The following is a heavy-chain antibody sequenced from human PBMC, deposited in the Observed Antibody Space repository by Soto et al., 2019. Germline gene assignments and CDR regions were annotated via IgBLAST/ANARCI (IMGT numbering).Heavy chain of an antibody. CDR2: MNPNSGNT. J-gene: IGHJ6*02. D-gene: IGHD6-19*01. V-gene: IGHV1-8*01. CDR1: GYTFTSYD. Sequence: GASVKVSCKASGYTFTSYDINWVRQATGQGLEWMGWMNPNSGNTGYAQKFQGRVTMTRNTSISTAYMELSSLRSEDTAVYYCARGLPRLVYYYYYGMDVWGQGTTVTVSS. CDR3: ARGLPRLVYYYYYGMDV.